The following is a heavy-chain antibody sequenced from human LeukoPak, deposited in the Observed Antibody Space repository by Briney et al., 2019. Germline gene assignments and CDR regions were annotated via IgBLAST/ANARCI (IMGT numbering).Heavy chain of an antibody. CDR1: GFTFSSYA. V-gene: IGHV3-23*01. CDR3: ARIFADYGALDFDY. Sequence: GGSLRLSYAASGFTFSSYAMSWVRQAPGKGLEWVSAISGSGGSTYYADSVKGRFTISRDNSKNTLYLQMNSLRAEDTAVYYCARIFADYGALDFDYWGQGTLVTVSS. D-gene: IGHD4-17*01. J-gene: IGHJ4*02. CDR2: ISGSGGST.